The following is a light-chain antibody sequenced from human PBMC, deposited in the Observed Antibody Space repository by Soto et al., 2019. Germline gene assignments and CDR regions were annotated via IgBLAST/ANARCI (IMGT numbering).Light chain of an antibody. CDR2: GAS. CDR3: QQYGSSAPIN. Sequence: EIVMTQSPATLSVSPWESATLSFRASQSISDNLAWYQQKPGQAPRLLIYGASIRATGIPDRFSGSGSETEFTLTISRLEPEDFALYYCQQYGSSAPINFGQGTRLEIK. V-gene: IGKV3-20*01. J-gene: IGKJ5*01. CDR1: QSISDN.